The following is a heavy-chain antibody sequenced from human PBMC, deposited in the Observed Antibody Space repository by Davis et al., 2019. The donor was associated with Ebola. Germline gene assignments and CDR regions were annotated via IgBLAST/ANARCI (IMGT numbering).Heavy chain of an antibody. D-gene: IGHD5-18*01. J-gene: IGHJ4*02. CDR1: GFTFSSYA. CDR2: ISGSGGST. V-gene: IGHV3-23*01. CDR3: AKGRTNTPMVTMEFDY. Sequence: GESLKISCAASGFTFSSYAMSWVRQAPGKGLEWVSAISGSGGSTYYADSVKGRFTISRDNSKNTLYLQMYSLRVEDTAVYYCAKGRTNTPMVTMEFDYWGQGTLVTVSS.